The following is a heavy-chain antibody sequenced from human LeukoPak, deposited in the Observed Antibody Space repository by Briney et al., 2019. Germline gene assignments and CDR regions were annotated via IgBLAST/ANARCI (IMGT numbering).Heavy chain of an antibody. D-gene: IGHD5-18*01. Sequence: KPGRSLRLSCTASGFTFGDYAMSWFRQAPGRGLEWVGFIRSKAYGGTTEYAASVKGRFTISRDDSKSIAYLQMNSLKTEDTAVYYCTRASYSYGFYGMDVWGQGTTVTVSS. J-gene: IGHJ6*02. CDR2: IRSKAYGGTT. CDR1: GFTFGDYA. V-gene: IGHV3-49*05. CDR3: TRASYSYGFYGMDV.